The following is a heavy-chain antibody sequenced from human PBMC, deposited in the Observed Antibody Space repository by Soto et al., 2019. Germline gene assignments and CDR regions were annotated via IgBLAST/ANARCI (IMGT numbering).Heavy chain of an antibody. J-gene: IGHJ4*02. CDR1: GGTFSYYT. CDR3: AREQYGGDPMI. Sequence: QVQLVQSGAEVKKPGSSVKVSCKASGGTFSYYTITWVRQAPGQGLEWMGRIIPILGIANYAQKCRGRVTITVDKATSTAYMELSCLRSGGTAVYYCAREQYGGDPMIWGQGTLVTVSS. V-gene: IGHV1-69*08. D-gene: IGHD2-21*02. CDR2: IIPILGIA.